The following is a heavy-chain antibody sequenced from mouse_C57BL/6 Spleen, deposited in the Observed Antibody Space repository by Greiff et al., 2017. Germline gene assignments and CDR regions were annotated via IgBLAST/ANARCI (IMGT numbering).Heavy chain of an antibody. CDR3: AIYYGSSYGWYFDV. V-gene: IGHV1-72*01. CDR1: GYTFTSYW. CDR2: IDPNSGGT. J-gene: IGHJ1*03. Sequence: VQLLQPGAELVKPGASVKLSCKASGYTFTSYWMHWVKQRPGRGLEWIGRIDPNSGGTKYNEKFKSKVTLTIDKPSSTTYMQLSSLTSEDSAVYYCAIYYGSSYGWYFDVWGTGTTVTVSS. D-gene: IGHD1-1*01.